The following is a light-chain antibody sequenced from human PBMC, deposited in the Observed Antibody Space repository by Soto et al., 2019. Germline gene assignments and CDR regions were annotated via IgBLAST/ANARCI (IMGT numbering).Light chain of an antibody. J-gene: IGLJ2*01. CDR1: SNDVGSYSS. Sequence: QPVLTQPASVSGSPGQSISISCTGTSNDVGSYSSVSWYQQSPGKAPQLILYEVSYRPSGISARFSGSRSGNTASLTILGLQSEDEGVYYCASYSITSPSVLFGGGTKLTVL. CDR2: EVS. CDR3: ASYSITSPSVL. V-gene: IGLV2-14*03.